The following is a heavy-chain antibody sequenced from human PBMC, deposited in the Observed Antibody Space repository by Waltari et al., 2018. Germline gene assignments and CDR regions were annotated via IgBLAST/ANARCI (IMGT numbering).Heavy chain of an antibody. D-gene: IGHD3-22*01. CDR2: ISSSGSNI. CDR3: ARADNYYDSSGYYQSAFDI. V-gene: IGHV3-48*03. J-gene: IGHJ3*02. Sequence: EVQLVESGGGLVQPGGSLRLSCAASGFTFSSYEMNWVRQAPGKGLEWVSYISSSGSNIYYADSVKGRFTIARDNAKNSLYLQMNSLRAEDTAVYYCARADNYYDSSGYYQSAFDIWGQGTMVTVSS. CDR1: GFTFSSYE.